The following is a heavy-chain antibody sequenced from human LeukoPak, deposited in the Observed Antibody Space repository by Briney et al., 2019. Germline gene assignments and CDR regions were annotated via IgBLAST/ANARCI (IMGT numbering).Heavy chain of an antibody. V-gene: IGHV3-48*01. Sequence: GGSLRLSCAASGFTLGSYTMSWVRQAPGKRLEWVSYISSSSSTIQYADSVKGRFTISRDNAENSLYLQMNSLGVEDTAVYYCARAVISIFDNWGQGTLVTVSS. J-gene: IGHJ4*02. CDR2: ISSSSSTI. CDR1: GFTLGSYT. D-gene: IGHD3-3*02. CDR3: ARAVISIFDN.